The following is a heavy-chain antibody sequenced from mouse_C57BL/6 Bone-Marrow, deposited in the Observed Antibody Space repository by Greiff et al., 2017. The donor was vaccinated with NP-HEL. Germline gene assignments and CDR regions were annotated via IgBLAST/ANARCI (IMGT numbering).Heavy chain of an antibody. CDR1: GYTFTSYW. Sequence: VQLQQPGAELVMPGASVKLSCKASGYTFTSYWMHWVKPRPGQGLEWIGEIDPSDSSTNYNQKFKGKSTLTVDKSSSTASMQLSSLTSEDSAVYYCARDYYGSSYYFDYWGQGTTLTVSS. J-gene: IGHJ2*01. CDR3: ARDYYGSSYYFDY. V-gene: IGHV1-69*01. D-gene: IGHD1-1*01. CDR2: IDPSDSST.